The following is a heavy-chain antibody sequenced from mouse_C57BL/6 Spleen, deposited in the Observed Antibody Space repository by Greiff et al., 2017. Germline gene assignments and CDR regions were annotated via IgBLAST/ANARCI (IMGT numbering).Heavy chain of an antibody. V-gene: IGHV5-17*01. D-gene: IGHD1-1*01. J-gene: IGHJ4*01. CDR3: ARRPNYYGSLDY. CDR2: ISSGSSTI. Sequence: EVKVVESGGGLVKPGGSLKLSCAASGFTFSDYGMHWVRQAPEKGLEWVAYISSGSSTIYYADTVKGRFTISRDNAKNTLFLQMTSLRSEDTAMYYCARRPNYYGSLDYWGQGTSVTVSS. CDR1: GFTFSDYG.